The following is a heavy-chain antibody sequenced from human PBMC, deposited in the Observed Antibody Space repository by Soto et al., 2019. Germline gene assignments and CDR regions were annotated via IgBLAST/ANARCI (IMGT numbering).Heavy chain of an antibody. CDR3: ARDLGNPYYFNY. D-gene: IGHD3-16*01. CDR2: INTANGNT. V-gene: IGHV1-3*04. Sequence: QVQLVQSGAEVKKPGASVKVSCKASGYTFTTYAMHWVRQAPGQRLEWMGWINTANGNTKYSQKIQGRVTITRDTTARTAYMELSSLKSEDTAVFNCARDLGNPYYFNYWGQGTLVTVSS. CDR1: GYTFTTYA. J-gene: IGHJ4*02.